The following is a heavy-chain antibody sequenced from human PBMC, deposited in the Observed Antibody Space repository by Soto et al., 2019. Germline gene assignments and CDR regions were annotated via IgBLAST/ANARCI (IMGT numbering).Heavy chain of an antibody. Sequence: EVQLVASGGGLVQPGRSLRLSCAASGFKFDEYAMHWVRQIPGKGLEWVSGITWNRADIGYADSVRGRFTISRDNAENSLYLQMNSLRHEDTALYYCAKASCSTTSCYLLDFWGQGTLVTVSS. CDR3: AKASCSTTSCYLLDF. V-gene: IGHV3-9*01. CDR2: ITWNRADI. J-gene: IGHJ4*02. D-gene: IGHD2-2*01. CDR1: GFKFDEYA.